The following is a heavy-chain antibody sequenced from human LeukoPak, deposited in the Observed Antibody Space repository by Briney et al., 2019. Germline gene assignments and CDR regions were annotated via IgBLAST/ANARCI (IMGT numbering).Heavy chain of an antibody. CDR3: ARHRSNNWYTNFQH. CDR1: GGSISSSSYY. Sequence: PSETLSLTCTVSGGSISSSSYYWGWIRQPPGKGLEWIGSIYYSGNTYHNPTLKSRVTISVDTSKNQFSLKLSSVTAADTAVYYCARHRSNNWYTNFQHWGQGTLVTVSS. J-gene: IGHJ1*01. D-gene: IGHD1-1*01. CDR2: IYYSGNT. V-gene: IGHV4-39*01.